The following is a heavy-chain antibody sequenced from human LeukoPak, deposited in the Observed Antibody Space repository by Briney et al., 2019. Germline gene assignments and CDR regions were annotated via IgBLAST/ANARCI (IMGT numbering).Heavy chain of an antibody. Sequence: SETLSLTCTVSGGSISSSSYYWGWIRQPPGKGLEWIGSIYYSGSTYYNPSLKSRVTISVDTSKNQFSLKLSSVTAADTAVYYCARHSGPVDGFDFWGQGTLVAVSS. CDR1: GGSISSSSYY. D-gene: IGHD3-10*01. V-gene: IGHV4-39*01. CDR3: ARHSGPVDGFDF. CDR2: IYYSGST. J-gene: IGHJ4*02.